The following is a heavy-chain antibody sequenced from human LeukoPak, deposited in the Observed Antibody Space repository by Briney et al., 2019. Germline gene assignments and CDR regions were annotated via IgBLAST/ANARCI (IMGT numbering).Heavy chain of an antibody. CDR2: ISGGGDKT. CDR1: GFTFTTYA. V-gene: IGHV3-23*01. Sequence: GGSLRLSCAASGFTFTTYAINWVRQAPGKGLEWVSGISGGGDKTYYADSVNGRFTISRDNSKNTVSLQMSSLRAEDTALYYCAKDLAMAGTGGGFDVWGQGTRVAVSS. CDR3: AKDLAMAGTGGGFDV. D-gene: IGHD6-19*01. J-gene: IGHJ3*01.